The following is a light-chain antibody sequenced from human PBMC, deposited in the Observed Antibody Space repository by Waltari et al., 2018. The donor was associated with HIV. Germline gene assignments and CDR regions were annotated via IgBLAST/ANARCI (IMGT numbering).Light chain of an antibody. CDR3: CAYAGSTTYVI. Sequence: QSALTQPASVSGSPGQSITISCTGTSSDVGGYNLVSWYQQHPGKAPKLMIYEVSKRPYGVSKRFHGSKSGNTASLTISGLQAEDEADYYCCAYAGSTTYVIFGGGTKLTVL. J-gene: IGLJ2*01. CDR2: EVS. V-gene: IGLV2-23*02. CDR1: SSDVGGYNL.